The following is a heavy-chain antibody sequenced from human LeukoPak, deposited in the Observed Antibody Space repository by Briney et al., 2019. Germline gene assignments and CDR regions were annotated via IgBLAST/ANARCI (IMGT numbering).Heavy chain of an antibody. CDR1: GGSFSGYY. Sequence: SETLSLTCAVYGGSFSGYYWSWIRQPPGKGLEWIGEINHSGSTNYNPSLKSRVTISVDTSKNQFSLSLSSVTAAETAVYYCARLGYSDGSNWYYFDFWGQGTLVTVSS. D-gene: IGHD5-18*01. CDR2: INHSGST. J-gene: IGHJ4*02. V-gene: IGHV4-34*01. CDR3: ARLGYSDGSNWYYFDF.